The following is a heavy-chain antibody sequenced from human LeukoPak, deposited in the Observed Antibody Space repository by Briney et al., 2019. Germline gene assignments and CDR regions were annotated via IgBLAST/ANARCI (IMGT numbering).Heavy chain of an antibody. CDR3: ARGMTTNYYYYYGMDV. Sequence: SETLSLTCAVSGGSISSSNWWSWVRQPPGKGLEWIGEIYHSGSTNYNPSLKSRVTISVDKSKNQFSLKLSSVTAADTAVYYCARGMTTNYYYYYGMDVWGQGTTVTVSS. J-gene: IGHJ6*02. CDR1: GGSISSSNW. CDR2: IYHSGST. D-gene: IGHD4-17*01. V-gene: IGHV4-4*02.